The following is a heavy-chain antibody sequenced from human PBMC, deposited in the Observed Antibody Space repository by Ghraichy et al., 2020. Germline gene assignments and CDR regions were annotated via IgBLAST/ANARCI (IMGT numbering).Heavy chain of an antibody. CDR1: GGSISSGDYY. CDR3: ARGVEMVTIGVLFDY. D-gene: IGHD5-24*01. CDR2: IYYSGST. Sequence: SETLSLTCTVSGGSISSGDYYWSWIRQPPGKGLEWIGYIYYSGSTYYNPSLKSRVTISVDTSKNQFSLKLSSVTAADTAVYYCARGVEMVTIGVLFDYWGQGTLVTISS. V-gene: IGHV4-30-4*01. J-gene: IGHJ4*02.